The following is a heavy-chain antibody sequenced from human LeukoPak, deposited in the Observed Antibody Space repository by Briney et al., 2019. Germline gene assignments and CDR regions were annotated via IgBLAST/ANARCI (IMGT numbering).Heavy chain of an antibody. Sequence: SVKVSCKASGGTFSSYAISWVRQAPGQGLEWMGGIIPIFGTANYAQKFQGRVTITADESTSTAYMELSSLRSEDTAVYYCARACFNSSGSYRHYYYYYMDVWGKGTTVTISS. CDR2: IIPIFGTA. D-gene: IGHD1-26*01. CDR1: GGTFSSYA. V-gene: IGHV1-69*13. CDR3: ARACFNSSGSYRHYYYYYMDV. J-gene: IGHJ6*03.